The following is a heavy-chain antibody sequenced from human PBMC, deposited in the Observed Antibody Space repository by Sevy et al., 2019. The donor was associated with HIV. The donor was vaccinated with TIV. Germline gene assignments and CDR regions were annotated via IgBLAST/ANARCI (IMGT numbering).Heavy chain of an antibody. CDR2: ISGSGGST. V-gene: IGHV3-23*01. CDR3: AKDRSGSWYYFDY. D-gene: IGHD6-13*01. J-gene: IGHJ4*02. CDR1: GFTFSSYA. Sequence: GGSLRLSCAASGFTFSSYAMSWVRQAPGKGLEWVSAISGSGGSTYYADSVKGRFTISRDNSKNTLYLQMNGLGAEDTAVYYCAKDRSGSWYYFDYWGQGTLVTVSS.